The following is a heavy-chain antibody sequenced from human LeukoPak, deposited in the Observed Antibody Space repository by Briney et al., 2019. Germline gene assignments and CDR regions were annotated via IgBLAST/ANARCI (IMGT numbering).Heavy chain of an antibody. D-gene: IGHD5-24*01. CDR1: GFTFSSYA. CDR2: ISYDGSNK. CDR3: ASPLTLGYNSPDY. J-gene: IGHJ4*02. Sequence: PGGSLRLSCAASGFTFSSYAMHWVRQAPGKGLEWVAVISYDGSNKYYADSVKGRFTISRDNSKNTLYLQMNSLRAEDTAVYYCASPLTLGYNSPDYWGQGTLVTVSS. V-gene: IGHV3-30-3*01.